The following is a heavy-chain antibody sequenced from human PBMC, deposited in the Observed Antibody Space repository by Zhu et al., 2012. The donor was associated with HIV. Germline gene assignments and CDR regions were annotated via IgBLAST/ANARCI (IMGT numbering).Heavy chain of an antibody. Sequence: QVQLQQWGTGLLKPSETLSLTCAVYGGSFSGYYWSWIRQSPGKGLEWIGKTNHTGSINYNPSLKSRVIISGDTSKRQFSLKLSSVTTADTAMYYCARNEPGYGDLDAFDIWGQGDNGHRLF. CDR1: GGSFSGYY. CDR3: ARNEPGYGDLDAFDI. V-gene: IGHV4-34*02. J-gene: IGHJ3*02. D-gene: IGHD4-17*01. CDR2: TNHTGSI.